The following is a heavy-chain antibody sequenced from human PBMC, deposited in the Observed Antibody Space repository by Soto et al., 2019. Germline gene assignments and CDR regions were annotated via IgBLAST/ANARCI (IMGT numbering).Heavy chain of an antibody. CDR2: IYPGDSDT. J-gene: IGHJ6*02. CDR1: GYSFTSYW. CDR3: ARREGYNSSSEVDYYYGMDV. V-gene: IGHV5-51*01. Sequence: GESLKISCKGSGYSFTSYWIGWVRQMPGKGLEWMGIIYPGDSDTRYSPSFQGQVTISADKSISTAYLQWSSLKASDTAMYYCARREGYNSSSEVDYYYGMDVWGQGTTVTVSS. D-gene: IGHD6-6*01.